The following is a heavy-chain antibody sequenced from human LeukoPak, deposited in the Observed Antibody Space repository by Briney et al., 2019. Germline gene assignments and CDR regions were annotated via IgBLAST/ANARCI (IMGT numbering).Heavy chain of an antibody. CDR2: ISGSGGST. D-gene: IGHD6-25*01. J-gene: IGHJ4*02. Sequence: GGSLRLSCAASGFTFSSYAMSWVRQAPGKGLEWVSAISGSGGSTYYADSVKGRFTISRDNSKNTLYLQMNSLRAEDTAEYYCAKGRTDLISGPTDYWGQGTLVTVSS. V-gene: IGHV3-23*01. CDR3: AKGRTDLISGPTDY. CDR1: GFTFSSYA.